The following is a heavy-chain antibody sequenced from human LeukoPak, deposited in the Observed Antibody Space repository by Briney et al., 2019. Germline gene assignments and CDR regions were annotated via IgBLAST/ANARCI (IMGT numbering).Heavy chain of an antibody. CDR1: GYTSTSYD. J-gene: IGHJ4*02. CDR3: ARGPMGDIAAAGTLDY. Sequence: ASVKVSCKASGYTSTSYDFNWVRQATGQRPEWMGWMSPNSGDTGYAQKFQDRVTMTRNTSISTAYMELSSLRSEDTAVYYCARGPMGDIAAAGTLDYWGQGTLVTVSS. D-gene: IGHD6-13*01. CDR2: MSPNSGDT. V-gene: IGHV1-8*01.